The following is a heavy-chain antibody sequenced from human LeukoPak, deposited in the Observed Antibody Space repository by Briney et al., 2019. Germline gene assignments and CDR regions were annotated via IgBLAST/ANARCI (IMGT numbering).Heavy chain of an antibody. CDR1: GYTFTGYY. J-gene: IGHJ5*02. Sequence: GASVKVSCKASGYTFTGYYMHWVRQAPGQGLEWMGWINPNTGGTNYAQKFQGRVTVTRDTSISTAYMEVSRLRSDDTAVYYCATPRGAGDKWFDPWGQGTLVTVSS. CDR3: ATPRGAGDKWFDP. CDR2: INPNTGGT. V-gene: IGHV1-2*02. D-gene: IGHD6-13*01.